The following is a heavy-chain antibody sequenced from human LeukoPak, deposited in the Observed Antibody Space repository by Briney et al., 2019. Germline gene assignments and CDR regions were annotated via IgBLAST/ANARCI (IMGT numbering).Heavy chain of an antibody. CDR1: GYTFTGYY. CDR3: ARGARVVTTNWFDP. D-gene: IGHD4-23*01. Sequence: ASVKVSCKASGYTFTGYYMHWVRQAPGQGLERMGWINPNSGGTNYAQKFQGRVTMTRDTSISTAYMELSRLRSDDTAVYYCARGARVVTTNWFDPWGQGTLVTVSS. V-gene: IGHV1-2*02. J-gene: IGHJ5*02. CDR2: INPNSGGT.